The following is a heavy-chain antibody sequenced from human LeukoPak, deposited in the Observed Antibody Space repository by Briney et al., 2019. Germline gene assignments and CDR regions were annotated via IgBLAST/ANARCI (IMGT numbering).Heavy chain of an antibody. CDR3: ARAGIAVAGTWGRHYYYGMDV. D-gene: IGHD6-19*01. Sequence: PGGSLRLSCAASGFTFSSYWMSWVRQAPGKGLEWVSNIKQNGSEKYYVDSVKGRFTISRDNTKNSLYLHMNSLRAEDTAVYYCARAGIAVAGTWGRHYYYGMDVWGKGTTVTVSS. CDR1: GFTFSSYW. J-gene: IGHJ6*04. CDR2: IKQNGSEK. V-gene: IGHV3-7*03.